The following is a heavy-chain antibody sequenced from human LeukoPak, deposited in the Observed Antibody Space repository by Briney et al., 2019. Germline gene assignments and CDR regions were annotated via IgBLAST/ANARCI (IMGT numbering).Heavy chain of an antibody. CDR1: GGTFSSYA. Sequence: SVKVSCKASGGTFSSYAISWVRQAPGQGLEWMGGIILIFGTANYAQKFQGRVTITADKSTSTAYMELSSLRSEDTAVYYCARMSYCSGGSCLGFGMDVWGKGTTVTVSS. D-gene: IGHD2-15*01. CDR2: IILIFGTA. J-gene: IGHJ6*04. CDR3: ARMSYCSGGSCLGFGMDV. V-gene: IGHV1-69*06.